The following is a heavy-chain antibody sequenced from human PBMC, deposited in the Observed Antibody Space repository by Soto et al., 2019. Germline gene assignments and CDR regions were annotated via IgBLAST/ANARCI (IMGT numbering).Heavy chain of an antibody. V-gene: IGHV6-1*01. CDR2: TYYRSKWYN. CDR3: ARDGYSSGWYGISSQI. D-gene: IGHD6-19*01. Sequence: SQTLSLTCAISGDSVSSNSAAWNWIRQSPSRGLEWLGRTYYRSKWYNDYAVSVKSRITINPDTSKNRFSLQLNSVTPEDTAVYYCARDGYSSGWYGISSQIWGQGTLVTVSS. J-gene: IGHJ4*02. CDR1: GDSVSSNSAA.